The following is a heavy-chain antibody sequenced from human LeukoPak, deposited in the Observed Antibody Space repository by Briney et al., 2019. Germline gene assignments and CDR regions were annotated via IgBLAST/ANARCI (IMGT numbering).Heavy chain of an antibody. Sequence: GGSLRLSCAASGFIFSNYAMDWVRQAPGKGLEWVAVISFDGSNKYYADSVKGRFTISRDNSKNTLYLQMHSLTAEDTAVYYCVRQNGDYYFDYWGQGTLVSVSS. D-gene: IGHD4-17*01. V-gene: IGHV3-30*04. J-gene: IGHJ4*02. CDR1: GFIFSNYA. CDR3: VRQNGDYYFDY. CDR2: ISFDGSNK.